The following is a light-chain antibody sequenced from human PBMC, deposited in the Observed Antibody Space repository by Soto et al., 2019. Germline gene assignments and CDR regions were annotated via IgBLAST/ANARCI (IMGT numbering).Light chain of an antibody. CDR3: QQYNNWPLT. Sequence: EIVMTQSPATLSVSPGERATLSFSASQSVSSSYLAWYQQKPGQAPRLLIYGASSRATGIPVRFSGSGSGTEFTLTISSLQSEDFAVYYCQQYNNWPLTFGQGTRLEIK. J-gene: IGKJ5*01. CDR2: GAS. V-gene: IGKV3-15*01. CDR1: QSVSSSY.